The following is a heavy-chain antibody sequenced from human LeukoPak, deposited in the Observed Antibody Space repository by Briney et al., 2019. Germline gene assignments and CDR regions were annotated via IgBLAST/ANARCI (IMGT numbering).Heavy chain of an antibody. Sequence: GASVKVSCKASGGTFSRYAISGVRQAPGQGLEWMGRIIPILGIANYAQKFQGRVTITADKSTSTAYMELSSLRSEDTAVYYCAKDSSSGWYESDEYFQHWGQGTLVTVSS. CDR3: AKDSSSGWYESDEYFQH. V-gene: IGHV1-69*04. J-gene: IGHJ1*01. CDR2: IIPILGIA. CDR1: GGTFSRYA. D-gene: IGHD6-19*01.